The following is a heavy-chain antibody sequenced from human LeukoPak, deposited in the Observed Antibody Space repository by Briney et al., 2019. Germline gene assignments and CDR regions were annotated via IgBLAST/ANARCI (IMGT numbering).Heavy chain of an antibody. Sequence: GGSLRLSCAASGFTFSSYEMNWVRQAPGKGLEWVSYISSSGSTIYYADSVKGRFTISRDNAKNSLYLQMNSLRAEDTAVYYCARDYYLGPTVRGVFYYYGMDVWGKGTTVTVSS. J-gene: IGHJ6*04. CDR2: ISSSGSTI. D-gene: IGHD3-10*01. CDR3: ARDYYLGPTVRGVFYYYGMDV. V-gene: IGHV3-48*03. CDR1: GFTFSSYE.